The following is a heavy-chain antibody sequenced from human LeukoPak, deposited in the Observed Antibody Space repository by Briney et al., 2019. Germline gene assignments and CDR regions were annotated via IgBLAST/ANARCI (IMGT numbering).Heavy chain of an antibody. CDR3: AREGGYCRSTSCYDPNFDY. J-gene: IGHJ4*02. CDR1: GYTFTGPY. Sequence: GASVKVSCKASGYTFTGPYMHWVRQAPGQGLEWMGWINPNSGGTNYGQKFQDRVTMTRDTSINTAYMELSRLRSDDTAVYFCAREGGYCRSTSCYDPNFDYWGQGTLVTVSS. D-gene: IGHD2-2*01. CDR2: INPNSGGT. V-gene: IGHV1-2*02.